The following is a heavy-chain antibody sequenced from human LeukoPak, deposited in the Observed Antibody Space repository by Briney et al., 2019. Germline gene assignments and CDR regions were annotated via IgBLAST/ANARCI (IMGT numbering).Heavy chain of an antibody. D-gene: IGHD1-26*01. Sequence: SGGSLRLSCAASGFTFSSYGMHWVRQAPGKGLEWVAFIRYDGSNKYYADSVKGRFTISRDNSKNTLYLQMNSLRAEDTAVYYCAKDSLDHSWEPGSVDYWGQGTLVTVSS. V-gene: IGHV3-30*02. J-gene: IGHJ4*02. CDR3: AKDSLDHSWEPGSVDY. CDR2: IRYDGSNK. CDR1: GFTFSSYG.